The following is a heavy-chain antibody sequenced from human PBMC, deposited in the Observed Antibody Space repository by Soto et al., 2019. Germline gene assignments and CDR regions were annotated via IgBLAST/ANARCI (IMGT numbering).Heavy chain of an antibody. J-gene: IGHJ6*02. CDR3: ARETPYDSSGYYFKNYYYYGMDV. CDR2: ISAYNGNT. V-gene: IGHV1-18*04. Sequence: ASVKVSCKASGYTFTSYGISWVRQAPGQGLEWMGWISAYNGNTNYAQKLQGRVTMTTDTSTSTAYMELRSPRSDDTAVYYCARETPYDSSGYYFKNYYYYGMDVWGQGTTVTVSS. CDR1: GYTFTSYG. D-gene: IGHD3-22*01.